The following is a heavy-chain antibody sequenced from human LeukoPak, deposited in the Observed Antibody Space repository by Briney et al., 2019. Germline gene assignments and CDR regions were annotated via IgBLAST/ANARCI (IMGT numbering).Heavy chain of an antibody. CDR2: LSSRGDRT. CDR3: AKVYPGSYSGNWFDP. J-gene: IGHJ5*02. D-gene: IGHD3-10*01. V-gene: IGHV3-23*01. Sequence: GGSLRLSCAASGFTFSNYDMTWVRQAPGKGLEWVSALSSRGDRTHYAASVKGRFTVSRDNSRNTLYLQMNGLRAEGTAVYYCAKVYPGSYSGNWFDPWGQGTLVTVSS. CDR1: GFTFSNYD.